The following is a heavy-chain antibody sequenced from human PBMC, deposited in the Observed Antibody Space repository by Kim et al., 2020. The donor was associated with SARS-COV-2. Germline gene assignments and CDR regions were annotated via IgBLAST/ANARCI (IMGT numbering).Heavy chain of an antibody. CDR3: ARDGGNPRGYYFDY. D-gene: IGHD2-15*01. Sequence: NPSLKSRVTISVDTSKNQFSLKLSSVTAADTAVYYCARDGGNPRGYYFDYWGQGTLVTVSS. J-gene: IGHJ4*02. V-gene: IGHV4-34*01.